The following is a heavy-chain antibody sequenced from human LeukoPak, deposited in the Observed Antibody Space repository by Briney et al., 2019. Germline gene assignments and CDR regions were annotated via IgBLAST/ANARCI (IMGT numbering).Heavy chain of an antibody. CDR3: ARGSFYYYYMDV. J-gene: IGHJ6*03. V-gene: IGHV4-59*08. CDR2: IYYSGST. Sequence: SETLSLTCTVSGGSISSYYWSWIRQPPGKGLEWIGYIYYSGSTNYNPSLKSRVTISVDTSKNQFSLKLSSVTAADTAVYYCARGSFYYYYMDVWGKGTTVTVSS. CDR1: GGSISSYY. D-gene: IGHD2-15*01.